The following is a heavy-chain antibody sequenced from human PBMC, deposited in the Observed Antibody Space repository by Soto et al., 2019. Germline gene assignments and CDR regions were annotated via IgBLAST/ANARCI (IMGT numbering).Heavy chain of an antibody. J-gene: IGHJ4*02. Sequence: EVQLVESGGGLVQPGGSLRLSCTASGFAFSTYCMRWVRQAPGKGLEWVANIKQDGSKKYYVDSVKGRFTISRDNAKNSLFLQMNMLRAEEAVVYCGAGVEGGWFFDFWGQGSLVTVSS. CDR2: IKQDGSKK. V-gene: IGHV3-7*01. CDR1: GFAFSTYC. D-gene: IGHD6-19*01. CDR3: AGVEGGWFFDF.